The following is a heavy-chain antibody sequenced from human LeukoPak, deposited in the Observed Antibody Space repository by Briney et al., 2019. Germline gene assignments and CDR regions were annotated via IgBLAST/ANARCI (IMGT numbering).Heavy chain of an antibody. CDR1: GYTFTGYY. V-gene: IGHV1-2*02. CDR3: ARGQGHYYDSSGTHRDY. J-gene: IGHJ4*02. Sequence: GASVKVSCKASGYTFTGYYMHWVRQAPGQGLEWMGWINPNSGGTNYAQKFQGRVTMTRDTSISTAYMELSRLRSDDTAVYYCARGQGHYYDSSGTHRDYWGQGTLVTVSS. D-gene: IGHD3-22*01. CDR2: INPNSGGT.